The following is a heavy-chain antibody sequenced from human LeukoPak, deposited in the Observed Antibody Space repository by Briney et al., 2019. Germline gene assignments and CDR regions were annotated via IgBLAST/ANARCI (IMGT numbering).Heavy chain of an antibody. J-gene: IGHJ4*02. V-gene: IGHV3-21*01. Sequence: PGRSLRLSCAASGFTFSSYSMNWVRQAPGKGLEWVSSISSSSSYIYYADSVKGRFTISRDNAKNSLYLQMNSLRAEDAAVYYCARDRDKYSGSFYFDYWGQGTLVTVSS. CDR1: GFTFSSYS. CDR3: ARDRDKYSGSFYFDY. D-gene: IGHD1-26*01. CDR2: ISSSSSYI.